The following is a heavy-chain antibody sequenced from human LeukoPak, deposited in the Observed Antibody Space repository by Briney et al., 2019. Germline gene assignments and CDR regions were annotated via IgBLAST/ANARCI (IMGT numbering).Heavy chain of an antibody. CDR2: IRYDGSNK. CDR3: AKENGRTRWYYYYYMDV. J-gene: IGHJ6*03. V-gene: IGHV3-30*02. Sequence: PGGSLRLSCAASGFTFSSYGMHWVRQAPGKGLEWVAFIRYDGSNKYYADSVKGRFTISRDNSKNTLYLQMNSLRAEDTAVYYCAKENGRTRWYYYYYMDVWGKGTTVTVSS. D-gene: IGHD1-1*01. CDR1: GFTFSSYG.